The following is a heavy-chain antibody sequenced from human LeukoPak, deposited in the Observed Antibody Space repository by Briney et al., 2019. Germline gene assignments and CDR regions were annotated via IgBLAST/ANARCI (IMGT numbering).Heavy chain of an antibody. J-gene: IGHJ4*02. CDR1: GYTFTSYA. D-gene: IGHD3-10*01. V-gene: IGHV1-3*01. CDR3: ARLDYYGSGSYYPLDY. CDR2: INAGNGNT. Sequence: ASVKVSCKASGYTFTSYAMHWVRQAPGQRLGWMGWINAGNGNTKYSQKFQGRVTITRDTSASTAYMELSSLRSEDTAVYYCARLDYYGSGSYYPLDYWGQGTLVTVSS.